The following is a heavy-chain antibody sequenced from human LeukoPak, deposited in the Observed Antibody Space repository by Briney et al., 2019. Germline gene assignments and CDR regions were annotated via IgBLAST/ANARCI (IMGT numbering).Heavy chain of an antibody. CDR3: AREGGPYRPLDY. V-gene: IGHV4-4*02. Sequence: PSGTLSLTCGVSGGSITSTNYWTWVRQPPGKGLEWIGEVNPQGSTNYNPSLMGRVAISVDMFENHISLQLTSVTAADTAVYYCAREGGPYRPLDYSGQGTLVTVSS. CDR2: VNPQGST. CDR1: GGSITSTNY. J-gene: IGHJ4*02.